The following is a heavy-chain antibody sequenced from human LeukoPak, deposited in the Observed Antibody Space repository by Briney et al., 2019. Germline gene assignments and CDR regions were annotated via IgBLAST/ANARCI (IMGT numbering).Heavy chain of an antibody. Sequence: GGSLRLSCFASGFSVTSFDVYWVRQAAGRGLEWVSAVGTNDDTYYLGSVKGRFIISRGNAKNSFSLQMNNLRVEDTAVYYCTREWRGIASHYHGMDVWGQGTTVTVSS. CDR3: TREWRGIASHYHGMDV. CDR1: GFSVTSFD. CDR2: VGTNDDT. J-gene: IGHJ6*02. D-gene: IGHD6-6*01. V-gene: IGHV3-13*01.